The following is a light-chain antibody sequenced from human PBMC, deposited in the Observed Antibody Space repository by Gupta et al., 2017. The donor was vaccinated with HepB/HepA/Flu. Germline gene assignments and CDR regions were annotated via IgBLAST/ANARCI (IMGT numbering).Light chain of an antibody. J-gene: IGKJ2*01. V-gene: IGKV1-39*01. Sequence: DIQMTQSPSSLSASVGDRVAITCRASQSISSYLNWYQQKPGKAPKLLIYAASSLQRGVPSRFSGSGSGTDFTLTISRLQPEDFATNTCQQRDSTRSTFVQGTKLEIK. CDR3: QQRDSTRST. CDR1: QSISSY. CDR2: AAS.